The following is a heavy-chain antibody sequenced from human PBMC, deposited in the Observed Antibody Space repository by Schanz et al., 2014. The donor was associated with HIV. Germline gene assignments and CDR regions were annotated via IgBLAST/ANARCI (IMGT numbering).Heavy chain of an antibody. V-gene: IGHV3-7*01. CDR1: GVTFSNYW. J-gene: IGHJ4*02. D-gene: IGHD1-26*01. Sequence: EVQLVESGGGLVQPGGSLRLSCVASGVTFSNYWMTWVRHVSGKGLEWVANIKQDGTEMYYVDSVKGRFTISRDNAKKSLYLRMNSLRAEDTAVYYCASTRERYSGATSGFDYWGQGTLVTVST. CDR2: IKQDGTEM. CDR3: ASTRERYSGATSGFDY.